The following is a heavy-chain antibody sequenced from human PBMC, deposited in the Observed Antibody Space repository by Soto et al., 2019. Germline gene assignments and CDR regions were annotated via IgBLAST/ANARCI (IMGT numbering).Heavy chain of an antibody. J-gene: IGHJ4*02. D-gene: IGHD5-12*01. Sequence: QVQLVQSGAEVKKPGSSVKVSCKACGGTFSSYAISWVRQAPGQGLEWMGGIIPIFGTANYAQKFQGRVTITADESTSTAYMELSSLRSEDTAVYYCARSRMVARLGAFDYWGQGTLVTVSS. CDR3: ARSRMVARLGAFDY. CDR2: IIPIFGTA. CDR1: GGTFSSYA. V-gene: IGHV1-69*12.